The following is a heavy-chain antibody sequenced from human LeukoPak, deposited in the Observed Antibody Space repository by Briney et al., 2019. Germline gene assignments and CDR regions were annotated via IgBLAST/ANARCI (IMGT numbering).Heavy chain of an antibody. D-gene: IGHD3-10*01. CDR2: ISGSSSTV. Sequence: GGSLRLSCAASGFTFISYSMNWVRQAPRKGLEWLSYISGSSSTVHYADSVKGRFTISRDNAKNSLYLQMNSLRAEDTAVYYCARETPLYYYGSGRSYYMDVWGKGTTVTVSS. V-gene: IGHV3-48*04. J-gene: IGHJ6*03. CDR1: GFTFISYS. CDR3: ARETPLYYYGSGRSYYMDV.